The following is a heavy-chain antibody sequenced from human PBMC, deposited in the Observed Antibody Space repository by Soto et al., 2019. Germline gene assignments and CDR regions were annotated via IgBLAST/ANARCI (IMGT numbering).Heavy chain of an antibody. J-gene: IGHJ4*02. D-gene: IGHD2-21*01. V-gene: IGHV3-73*01. CDR1: GFTFSGSA. Sequence: SXXASGFTFSGSAMHWVRQASGKGLEWVGRIRSKAXSYAXAYAASVKGRFTISRDDSKNTAYLQMNSLKTEDTAVYYCTSWDCGGDCFDYWGQGTLVTVSS. CDR3: TSWDCGGDCFDY. CDR2: IRSKAXSYAX.